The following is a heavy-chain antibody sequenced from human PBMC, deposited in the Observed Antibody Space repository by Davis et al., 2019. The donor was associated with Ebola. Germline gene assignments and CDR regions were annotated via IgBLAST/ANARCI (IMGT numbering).Heavy chain of an antibody. CDR1: GYTFTGYY. Sequence: AASVKVSCKASGYTFTGYYMHWVRQAPGQGLEWMGWINPNSGGTNYAQELQGRVTMTTDTSTSTAYMELRSLRSDDTAVYYCARRGYCSGGSCQTDYYYGMDVWGQGTTVTVSS. CDR3: ARRGYCSGGSCQTDYYYGMDV. J-gene: IGHJ6*02. CDR2: INPNSGGT. V-gene: IGHV1-18*04. D-gene: IGHD2-15*01.